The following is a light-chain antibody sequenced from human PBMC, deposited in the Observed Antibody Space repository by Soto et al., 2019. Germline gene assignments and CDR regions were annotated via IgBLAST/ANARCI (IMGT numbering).Light chain of an antibody. Sequence: QSAVPQPRSVSGSPGQSVTISCTGTSSDVGGYNYVSWYQQHPGKAPKLMIYDVSKRPSGVPDRFSGSKSGNTASLTISGLQAEDEADYYCCSYAGSYTYVFGAGTKVTVL. CDR3: CSYAGSYTYV. J-gene: IGLJ1*01. CDR1: SSDVGGYNY. CDR2: DVS. V-gene: IGLV2-11*01.